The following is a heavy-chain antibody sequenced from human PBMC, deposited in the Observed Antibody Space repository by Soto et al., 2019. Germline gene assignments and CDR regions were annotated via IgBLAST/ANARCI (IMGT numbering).Heavy chain of an antibody. CDR2: IYYSGIT. CDR3: ARDWRYCSGGSCYSVFDY. J-gene: IGHJ4*02. Sequence: WETLSLTFTVSGGSISSYYWSWIRQPPGKGLEWIGYIYYSGITNYNPSLKSRVTISVDTSKNQFSLKLSSVTAADTAVYYCARDWRYCSGGSCYSVFDYWGQGTLVTVSS. V-gene: IGHV4-59*01. D-gene: IGHD2-15*01. CDR1: GGSISSYY.